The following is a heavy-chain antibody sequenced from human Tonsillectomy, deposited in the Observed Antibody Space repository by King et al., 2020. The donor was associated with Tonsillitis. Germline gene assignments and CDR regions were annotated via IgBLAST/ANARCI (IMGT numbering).Heavy chain of an antibody. Sequence: VQLQQSGPGLVKPSQTLSLTCAISGDSVSSNSAAWNWIRQSPSRGLEWLGRTYYRSKWYNDYAVSVKSRITINPDTSKNQFSLQLNSVTPEDTAVYYCARAYYYDSSGYLLAKYYYGMDVWGQGTTVTVSS. J-gene: IGHJ6*02. D-gene: IGHD3-22*01. CDR1: GDSVSSNSAA. V-gene: IGHV6-1*01. CDR3: ARAYYYDSSGYLLAKYYYGMDV. CDR2: TYYRSKWYN.